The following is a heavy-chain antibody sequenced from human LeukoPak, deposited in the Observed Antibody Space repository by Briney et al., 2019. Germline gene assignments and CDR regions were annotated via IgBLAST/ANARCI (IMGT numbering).Heavy chain of an antibody. CDR1: GFTFSSYA. J-gene: IGHJ4*02. Sequence: PGGSLRLSCAASGFTFSSYAMSWVRQAPGKGLEWVSAISGSGGSTYYADSVKGRFTISRDNSKNTLYLQMNSLRAEDTAVYYCAKSVRRTYYYDSSGLRGGDYWGQGTLVTVSS. D-gene: IGHD3-22*01. CDR2: ISGSGGST. V-gene: IGHV3-23*01. CDR3: AKSVRRTYYYDSSGLRGGDY.